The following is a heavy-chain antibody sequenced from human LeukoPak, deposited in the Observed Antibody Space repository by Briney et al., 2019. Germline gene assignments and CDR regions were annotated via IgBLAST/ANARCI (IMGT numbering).Heavy chain of an antibody. J-gene: IGHJ6*03. Sequence: GGSLRLSCAASGFTFSNAWMSWVRQAPGKGLEWVGRIKSKTDGGTTDYAAPVKGRFTISRDDSKNMLYLQMNSLKTEDTAVYYCATVTSLADYYYMDVWGKGTTVTVSS. CDR2: IKSKTDGGTT. CDR1: GFTFSNAW. D-gene: IGHD2-21*02. V-gene: IGHV3-15*01. CDR3: ATVTSLADYYYMDV.